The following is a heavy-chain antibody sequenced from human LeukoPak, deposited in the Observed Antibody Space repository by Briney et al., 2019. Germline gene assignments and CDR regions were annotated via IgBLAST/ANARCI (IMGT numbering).Heavy chain of an antibody. CDR2: IYHSGST. D-gene: IGHD4-23*01. V-gene: IGHV4-30-2*01. CDR1: GGFISSGGYS. Sequence: SETLSLTCAVSGGFISSGGYSWSWIRQPPGKGLEWIGYIYHSGSTYYNPSLKSRVTISVDRSKNQFSLKLSSVTAADTAVYYCARVRGGADAFDIWGQGTMVTVSS. J-gene: IGHJ3*02. CDR3: ARVRGGADAFDI.